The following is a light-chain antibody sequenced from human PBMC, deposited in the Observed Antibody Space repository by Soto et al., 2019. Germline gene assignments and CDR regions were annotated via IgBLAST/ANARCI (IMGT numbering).Light chain of an antibody. CDR1: QGIRND. CDR3: LQHDTYPLT. J-gene: IGKJ1*01. Sequence: DIQMTQSPSSLSASVGDRVTITCRASQGIRNDLLGWYQQKPGKAPKFLIYVVSSLQSGVPSRFSGSGSGTEFTLTISSLQPGDFATYYCLQHDTYPLTFGQGTKVEIK. V-gene: IGKV1-17*01. CDR2: VVS.